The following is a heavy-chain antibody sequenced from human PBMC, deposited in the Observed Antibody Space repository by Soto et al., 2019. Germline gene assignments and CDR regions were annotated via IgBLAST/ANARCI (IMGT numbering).Heavy chain of an antibody. V-gene: IGHV5-10-1*01. J-gene: IGHJ3*02. CDR1: GYSFTSYW. D-gene: IGHD2-21*02. Sequence: PGESLKISCKGSGYSFTSYWISWVRQMPGKGLEWMGRIDPSDSYTNYSPSFQGHVTISADKSISTAYLQWSSLKASDTAMYYCARGCGGDCAPHDAFDIWGQGTMVTVSS. CDR2: IDPSDSYT. CDR3: ARGCGGDCAPHDAFDI.